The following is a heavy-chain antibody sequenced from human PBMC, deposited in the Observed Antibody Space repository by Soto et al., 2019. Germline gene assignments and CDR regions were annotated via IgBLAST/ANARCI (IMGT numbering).Heavy chain of an antibody. V-gene: IGHV4-4*02. CDR2: ISHAGTT. D-gene: IGHD4-4*01. CDR1: GDSISRSNW. J-gene: IGHJ6*02. Sequence: QVQLQESGPGLVKASGTLSLTCTVSGDSISRSNWWSWVRQPPGEGLEWIGEISHAGTTSYNPSLKSRVTRSVDKSKSQFSMQLTSVTAADTAVYYCATLHSYYSMVVWGQGTTVTVSS. CDR3: ATLHSYYSMVV.